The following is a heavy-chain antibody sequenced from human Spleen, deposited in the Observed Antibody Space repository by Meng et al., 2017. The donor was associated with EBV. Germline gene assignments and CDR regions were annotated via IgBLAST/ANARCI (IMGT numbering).Heavy chain of an antibody. CDR3: ARSSLGYRPSNWFDP. Sequence: QVQLVQSGSELVKPGASVNISCKASGYTFTYYAMSWVRQAPGQGLEWMGWINTNTGNPTYAQGFTGRFVFSLDTSVSTAYLQITSLKAEDTAVYYCARSSLGYRPSNWFDPWGQGTLVTVSS. D-gene: IGHD2-15*01. V-gene: IGHV7-4-1*02. CDR2: INTNTGNP. J-gene: IGHJ5*02. CDR1: GYTFTYYA.